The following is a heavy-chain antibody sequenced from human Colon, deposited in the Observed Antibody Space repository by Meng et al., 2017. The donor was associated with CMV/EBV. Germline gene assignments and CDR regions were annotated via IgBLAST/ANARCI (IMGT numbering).Heavy chain of an antibody. V-gene: IGHV4-61*08. Sequence: SETLSLTCTVSGDSVNTRDNYWTWVRQSPGNTLEWIGYMYSSGTANYNPSRDSRLTMSVDTSKNLFTLSLTSVTAVDTATYYCARVNARIPGALKDWGQGVLVTVSS. CDR2: MYSSGTA. CDR1: GDSVNTRDNY. CDR3: ARVNARIPGALKD. J-gene: IGHJ4*02. D-gene: IGHD4/OR15-4a*01.